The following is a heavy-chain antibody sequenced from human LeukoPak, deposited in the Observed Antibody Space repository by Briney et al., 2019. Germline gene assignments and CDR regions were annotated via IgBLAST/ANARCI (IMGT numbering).Heavy chain of an antibody. J-gene: IGHJ4*02. Sequence: SETLSLTCAVYGGSFSGYYWSWIRQPPGKGLEWIGEINHSGSTNYNPSLKSRVTTSVDTSKSQFSLKLRSVTAADTAVYYCARTNNVFYYFDYWGQGTLVTVSS. D-gene: IGHD1/OR15-1a*01. V-gene: IGHV4-34*01. CDR3: ARTNNVFYYFDY. CDR1: GGSFSGYY. CDR2: INHSGST.